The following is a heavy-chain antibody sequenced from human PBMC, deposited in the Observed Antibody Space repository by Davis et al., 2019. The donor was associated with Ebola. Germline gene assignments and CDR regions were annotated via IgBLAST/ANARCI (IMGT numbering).Heavy chain of an antibody. Sequence: ASVKVSCKASGYTFTSYGISCVRQAPGQGLEWMGWISAYNGNTNYAQKLQGRVTMTTDTSTSTANMELRSLRSDDPAVYYCARDGALGYCSSTSCSRYYYGMDVWAKGPRSPSP. CDR1: GYTFTSYG. J-gene: IGHJ6*02. D-gene: IGHD2-2*01. V-gene: IGHV1-18*01. CDR3: ARDGALGYCSSTSCSRYYYGMDV. CDR2: ISAYNGNT.